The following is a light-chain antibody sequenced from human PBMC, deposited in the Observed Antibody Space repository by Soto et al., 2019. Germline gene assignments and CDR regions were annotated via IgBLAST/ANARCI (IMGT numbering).Light chain of an antibody. CDR1: QSVSSN. CDR2: DAS. J-gene: IGKJ4*01. Sequence: EIVLTQSPATVSLSPGERATLSCRASQSVSSNLAWYQQKPGQAPRLLISDASNRATGIPARFSGSGSGTDFTLTISSLEPEDFAVYYCQQRSDWPLTFGGGTKVEIK. CDR3: QQRSDWPLT. V-gene: IGKV3-11*01.